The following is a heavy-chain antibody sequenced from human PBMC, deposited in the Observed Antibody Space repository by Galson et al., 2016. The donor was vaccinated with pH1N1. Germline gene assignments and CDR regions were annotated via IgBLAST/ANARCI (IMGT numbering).Heavy chain of an antibody. Sequence: SLRLSCAASGFTVSPNDMSWFRQAPGKGLEWVSVIYSGGNTYYTDSVKGRFTISRDSPKNTLYLQMNSLRPEDTAVYYCARGYPGFSYYGMDVWGQGTTVTVSS. CDR1: GFTVSPND. D-gene: IGHD2-15*01. V-gene: IGHV3-53*01. J-gene: IGHJ6*02. CDR3: ARGYPGFSYYGMDV. CDR2: IYSGGNT.